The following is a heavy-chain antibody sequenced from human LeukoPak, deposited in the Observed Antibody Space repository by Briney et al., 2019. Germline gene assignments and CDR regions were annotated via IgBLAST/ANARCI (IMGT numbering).Heavy chain of an antibody. J-gene: IGHJ6*03. CDR3: SRQGAAGSDYYIDD. V-gene: IGHV3-11*01. D-gene: IGHD6-13*01. Sequence: GGSLRLSCAASGFTFSDYYMSWIRQAPGKGLEWVSYISSSGSTIYYADSVKGRFTISRDNAKNSLFLQMNSLRAEDTAVFYCSRQGAAGSDYYIDDWGKGTTVTVSS. CDR2: ISSSGSTI. CDR1: GFTFSDYY.